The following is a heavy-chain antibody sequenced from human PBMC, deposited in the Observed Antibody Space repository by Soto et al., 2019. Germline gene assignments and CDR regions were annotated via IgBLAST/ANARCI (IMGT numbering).Heavy chain of an antibody. CDR3: ARDLALYSYGQAFAY. J-gene: IGHJ4*02. Sequence: GASVKVSCKASGYTFTSYAMHWVRQAPGQRLEWMGWINAGNGNTKYSQKFQGRVTITRDTSASTAYMELSSLRSEDTAVYYCARDLALYSYGQAFAYWGQGTLVTVSS. CDR1: GYTFTSYA. V-gene: IGHV1-3*01. D-gene: IGHD5-18*01. CDR2: INAGNGNT.